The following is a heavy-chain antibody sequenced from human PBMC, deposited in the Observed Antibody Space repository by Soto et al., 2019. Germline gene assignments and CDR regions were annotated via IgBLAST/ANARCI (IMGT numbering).Heavy chain of an antibody. CDR1: GFTFTNAW. CDR2: IKSKTDGGTT. D-gene: IGHD3-3*01. Sequence: GGSLRLSCAASGFTFTNAWMSWVRQAPGKGLEWVGRIKSKTDGGTTDYAAPVKDRFTISRDDSKNTLYLQMNSLKTEDTAVYYCSSRFLEWANYYYNGMDVWGQGTTVTVSS. CDR3: SSRFLEWANYYYNGMDV. V-gene: IGHV3-15*07. J-gene: IGHJ6*02.